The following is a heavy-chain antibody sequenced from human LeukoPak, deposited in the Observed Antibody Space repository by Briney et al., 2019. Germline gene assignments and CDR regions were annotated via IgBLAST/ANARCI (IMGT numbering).Heavy chain of an antibody. D-gene: IGHD1-26*01. Sequence: GGSLRLSCAASGFTFSTYWMHWVRQAPGKGLVWVSRINSDGSSTSYADSVKGRFTISRDNAKNTLYLQMNSLRAEDTAVYYCVRVGATAWGDYWGQGALVTVSS. CDR1: GFTFSTYW. J-gene: IGHJ4*02. CDR3: VRVGATAWGDY. CDR2: INSDGSST. V-gene: IGHV3-74*01.